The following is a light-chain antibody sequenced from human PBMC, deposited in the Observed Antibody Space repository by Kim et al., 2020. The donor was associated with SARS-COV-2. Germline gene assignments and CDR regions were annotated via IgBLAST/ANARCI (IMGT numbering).Light chain of an antibody. J-gene: IGKJ2*01. Sequence: AFVGERVTITCRASQSISKSLNWYQQKPGKGPKLLIYVASNLESGVPSRFSGSGSGTDFTLTISSLQPEDIATYFCQQTYSSPGTFGQGTKVDIK. CDR1: QSISKS. CDR2: VAS. V-gene: IGKV1-39*01. CDR3: QQTYSSPGT.